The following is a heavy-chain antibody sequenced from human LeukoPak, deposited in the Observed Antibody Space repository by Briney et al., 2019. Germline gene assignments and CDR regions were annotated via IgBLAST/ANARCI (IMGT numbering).Heavy chain of an antibody. J-gene: IGHJ5*02. CDR2: VNETGVT. CDR1: LDSFSNYH. D-gene: IGHD1-26*01. V-gene: IGHV4-34*01. CDR3: ARGQGATVPQVGKNWFDP. Sequence: KTSETLSLTCAVYLDSFSNYHWNWIRQTPTPGMEWIGEVNETGVTNISPSIRRRVILSVATSTNQFSLKLISVTVADTAIYYCARGQGATVPQVGKNWFDPWGQGTRVTVSS.